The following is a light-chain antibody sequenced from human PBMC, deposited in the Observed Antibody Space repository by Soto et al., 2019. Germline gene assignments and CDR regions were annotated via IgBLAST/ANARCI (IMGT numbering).Light chain of an antibody. CDR2: GAS. CDR1: QSVSSSH. J-gene: IGKJ1*01. CDR3: QQYSSFPRT. V-gene: IGKV3-20*01. Sequence: EIVLTQSPGTLSLSPWERATLSRRSSQSVSSSHLAWYQQKPGLAPRLLIYGASSRATGIPDRFGGSGSGTDFTITISRLEPDDFAVYYCQQYSSFPRTFGPGTQVEIK.